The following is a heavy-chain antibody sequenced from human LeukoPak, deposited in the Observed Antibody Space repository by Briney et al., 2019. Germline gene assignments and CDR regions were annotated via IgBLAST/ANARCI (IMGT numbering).Heavy chain of an antibody. J-gene: IGHJ6*02. CDR3: ARVSYCTNGVCYPDYYYGMDV. D-gene: IGHD2-8*01. Sequence: GGSLRLSCAASGFTFSSYAMHWVRQAPGKGLEWEAVISYDGSNKYYADSVKGRFTISRDNSKNTLYLQMNSLRAEDTAVYYCARVSYCTNGVCYPDYYYGMDVWGQGITVTVSS. CDR1: GFTFSSYA. V-gene: IGHV3-30-3*01. CDR2: ISYDGSNK.